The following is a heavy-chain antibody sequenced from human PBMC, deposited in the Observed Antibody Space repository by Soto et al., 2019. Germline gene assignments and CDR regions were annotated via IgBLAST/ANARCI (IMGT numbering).Heavy chain of an antibody. J-gene: IGHJ6*02. CDR1: GYTFTSYG. CDR2: ISAYNGNT. CDR3: AGVDGEWLLPSYYYGMDV. V-gene: IGHV1-18*01. D-gene: IGHD6-19*01. Sequence: QVQLVQSGAEVKKPGASVKVSCKASGYTFTSYGISWVRQAPGQGLEWMGWISAYNGNTNYAQKLQGRVTMTTDTSTSAAYMELRSLRADDTAVYYCAGVDGEWLLPSYYYGMDVWGQGTTVTVSS.